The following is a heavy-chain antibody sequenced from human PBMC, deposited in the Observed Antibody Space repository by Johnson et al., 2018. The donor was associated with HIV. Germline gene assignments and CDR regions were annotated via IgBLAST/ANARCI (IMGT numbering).Heavy chain of an antibody. Sequence: QVQLVESGGGLVQPGGSLRLSCAASGFTFSDYYMSWIRQAPGKGLEWVSYISSSGSTIYYADSVKGRFTISRDNSKNTLYLQMNSLRVEDTAVYYCARDHGQLWLLPAFDIWGQGTMVTVSS. J-gene: IGHJ3*02. CDR3: ARDHGQLWLLPAFDI. CDR1: GFTFSDYY. CDR2: ISSSGSTI. D-gene: IGHD5-18*01. V-gene: IGHV3-11*04.